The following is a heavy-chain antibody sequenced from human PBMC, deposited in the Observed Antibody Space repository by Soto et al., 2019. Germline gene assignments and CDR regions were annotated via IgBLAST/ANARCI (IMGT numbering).Heavy chain of an antibody. CDR1: GYTFTSYA. V-gene: IGHV1-3*01. Sequence: QVQLVQSGAEVKKPGASVKVSCKASGYTFTSYAMHWVRQAPGQRLEWMGWINAGNGNTKYSQKFQGRVTITRDTSASTADMELSSLRSEDTAVYYCASAVTNYSLDYWGQGTLVTVSS. CDR2: INAGNGNT. CDR3: ASAVTNYSLDY. J-gene: IGHJ4*02. D-gene: IGHD4-4*01.